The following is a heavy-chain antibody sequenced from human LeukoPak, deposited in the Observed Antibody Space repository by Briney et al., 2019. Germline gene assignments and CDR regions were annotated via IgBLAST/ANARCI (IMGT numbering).Heavy chain of an antibody. CDR2: INSDGGST. V-gene: IGHV3-74*01. Sequence: GGSLRLSCAASGFTFSTYWLHWVRQAPGKGLVWVSRINSDGGSTTHAYSVKGRFTISRDNAKNTVYLQMNSLRADDTAMYYCARAVTYFYGSVTYDWFESWGQGTLVTVSS. CDR1: GFTFSTYW. D-gene: IGHD3-10*01. CDR3: ARAVTYFYGSVTYDWFES. J-gene: IGHJ5*01.